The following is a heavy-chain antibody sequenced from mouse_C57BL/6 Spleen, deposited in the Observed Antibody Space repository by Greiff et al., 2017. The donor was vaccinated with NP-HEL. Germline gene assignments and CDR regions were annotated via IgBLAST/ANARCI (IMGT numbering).Heavy chain of an antibody. CDR2: IYLGDGDT. Sequence: QVQLQQSGPELVKPGASVKFSCKASGYAFSSPWMNWVKQRSGKGLEWIGRIYLGDGDTNYNGKLKGKATLTADKSSSTAYMKLSSLTSEDSAVYFCARYGNYDAMDYWGQGTSVTVSS. D-gene: IGHD2-10*02. CDR1: GYAFSSPW. CDR3: ARYGNYDAMDY. J-gene: IGHJ4*01. V-gene: IGHV1-82*01.